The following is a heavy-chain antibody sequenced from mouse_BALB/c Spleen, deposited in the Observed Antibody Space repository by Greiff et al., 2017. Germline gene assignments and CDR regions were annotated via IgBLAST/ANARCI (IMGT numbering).Heavy chain of an antibody. CDR2: ISSGGSYT. Sequence: EVKLVESGGGLVKPGGSLKLSCAASGFTFSSYTMSWVRQTPEKRLEWVATISSGGSYTYYPDSVKGRFTISRDNAKNTLYLQMSSLKSEDTAMYYCTRDNDGSRTDYYAMDYWGQGTSVTVSS. D-gene: IGHD1-1*01. V-gene: IGHV5-6-4*01. J-gene: IGHJ4*01. CDR1: GFTFSSYT. CDR3: TRDNDGSRTDYYAMDY.